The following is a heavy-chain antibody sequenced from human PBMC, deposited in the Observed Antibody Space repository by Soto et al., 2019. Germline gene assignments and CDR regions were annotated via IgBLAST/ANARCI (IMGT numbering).Heavy chain of an antibody. CDR3: AREGSSSWEINY. J-gene: IGHJ4*02. D-gene: IGHD6-13*01. CDR2: IWYDGSNK. CDR1: GFTFSSYG. V-gene: IGHV3-33*01. Sequence: QVQLVESGGGVVQPGRSLRLSCAASGFTFSSYGMHWVRQAPGKGLEWVAVIWYDGSNKYYADSVKGRFTISRDNSKNTLYLQMNSLRAEDTAVYYCAREGSSSWEINYWGQGTLDTVSS.